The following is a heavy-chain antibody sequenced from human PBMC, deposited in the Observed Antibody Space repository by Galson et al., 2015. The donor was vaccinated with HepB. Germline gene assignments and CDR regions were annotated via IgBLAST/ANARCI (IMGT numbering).Heavy chain of an antibody. V-gene: IGHV3-30-3*01. CDR3: ARDHGYDFWSGYYMDV. J-gene: IGHJ6*03. CDR2: ISYDGSNK. D-gene: IGHD3-3*01. CDR1: GFTFSSYA. Sequence: SLRLSCAASGFTFSSYAMHWVRQAPGKGLEWVAVISYDGSNKYYADSVKGRFTISRDNSKNTLYLQMNSLRAEDTAVYYCARDHGYDFWSGYYMDVWGKGTTVTVSS.